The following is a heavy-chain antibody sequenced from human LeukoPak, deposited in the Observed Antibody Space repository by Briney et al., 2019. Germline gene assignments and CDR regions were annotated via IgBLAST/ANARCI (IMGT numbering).Heavy chain of an antibody. J-gene: IGHJ4*02. CDR3: ARDTYYYDSSGYYFFDY. CDR1: GGSISSDSYY. V-gene: IGHV4-61*09. CDR2: IYNSGST. D-gene: IGHD3-22*01. Sequence: PSQTLSLTCTVSGGSISSDSYYWSWIRQPAGKGLEWIGHIYNSGSTNYNPSLRSRVTISVDTSKNQFSLKLSSVTAADTAVYYCARDTYYYDSSGYYFFDYWGQGTLVTVSS.